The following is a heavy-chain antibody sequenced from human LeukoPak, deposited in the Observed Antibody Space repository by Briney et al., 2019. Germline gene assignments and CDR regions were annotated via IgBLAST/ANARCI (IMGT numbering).Heavy chain of an antibody. CDR1: GGSISSGGYY. CDR3: ARPLSAMNYFDY. J-gene: IGHJ4*02. V-gene: IGHV4-39*02. CDR2: IYYTGST. Sequence: PSETLSLTCAVSGGSISSGGYYWVWIRQPPGKGLEWIGSIYYTGSTYYNPSLKSRVTISEDTSKNHFSLKLSSVTAADTAIYYCARPLSAMNYFDYWGQGTLVTVSS.